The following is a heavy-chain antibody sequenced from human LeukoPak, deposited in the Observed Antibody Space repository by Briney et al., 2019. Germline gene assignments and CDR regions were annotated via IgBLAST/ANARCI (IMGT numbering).Heavy chain of an antibody. CDR3: ANEIRPNDY. Sequence: PGGSLRLSCAASGFTFSSYAMHWVRQAPGKGLEWVAVISYDGSNKYYADSVKGRFTISRENSKSTLYLQMNNLRADDTAVYYCANEIRPNDYWGQGTLVAVSS. D-gene: IGHD4-17*01. V-gene: IGHV3-30-3*02. J-gene: IGHJ4*02. CDR1: GFTFSSYA. CDR2: ISYDGSNK.